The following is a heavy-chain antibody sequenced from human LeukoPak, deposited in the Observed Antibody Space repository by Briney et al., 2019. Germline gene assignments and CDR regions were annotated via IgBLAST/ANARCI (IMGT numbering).Heavy chain of an antibody. CDR1: GFTFSSYG. CDR3: ANTDASYYYGMDV. V-gene: IGHV3-30*18. CDR2: ISYDGSNK. Sequence: GGPLRLSCAASGFTFSSYGMHWVRQAPGKGLEWVAVISYDGSNKYYADSVKGRFTISRDNSKNTLYLQMNSLRAEDTAVYYCANTDASYYYGMDVWGQGTTVTVSS. J-gene: IGHJ6*02.